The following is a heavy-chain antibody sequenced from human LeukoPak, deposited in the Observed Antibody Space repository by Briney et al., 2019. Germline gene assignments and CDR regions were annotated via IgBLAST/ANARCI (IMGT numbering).Heavy chain of an antibody. V-gene: IGHV3-48*03. Sequence: GGSLRLSCAASRFTFSSYEMNWVRQAPGEGLEWVSYISSSGSTIYYADSVKGRFTTSRDNAKNSLYLQMNSLRAEDTAVYYCARGSNPNTIFRVVKRFDYWGQGTLVTVSS. CDR1: RFTFSSYE. D-gene: IGHD3-3*01. J-gene: IGHJ4*02. CDR2: ISSSGSTI. CDR3: ARGSNPNTIFRVVKRFDY.